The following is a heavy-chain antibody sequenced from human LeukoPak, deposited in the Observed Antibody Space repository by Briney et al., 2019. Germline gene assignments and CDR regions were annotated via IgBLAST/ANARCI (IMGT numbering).Heavy chain of an antibody. Sequence: GASVKVSCKASGYTFTGHYIHWVRQAPGQGLEWMGWINPKSGGANYAQKLQGRVTMTTDTSTSTAYMELRSLRPDDTAVYYCASRYCSSSTSCYAEDAFDIWGQGTMVTVSS. J-gene: IGHJ3*02. V-gene: IGHV1-2*02. CDR2: INPKSGGA. D-gene: IGHD2-2*01. CDR1: GYTFTGHY. CDR3: ASRYCSSSTSCYAEDAFDI.